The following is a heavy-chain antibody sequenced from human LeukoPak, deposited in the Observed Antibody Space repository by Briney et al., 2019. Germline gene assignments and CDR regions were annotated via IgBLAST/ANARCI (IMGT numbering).Heavy chain of an antibody. CDR2: IYPGDSDT. Sequence: GESLKISCKGSGYRFPTYWIGWVRQMPGKGLEWMGIIYPGDSDTIYSPSCQGQVTISADNSITTAYLQWSSLKASDTAMYYCARLRTVTIEPDAFDIWGQGTMVTVSS. V-gene: IGHV5-51*01. CDR1: GYRFPTYW. CDR3: ARLRTVTIEPDAFDI. J-gene: IGHJ3*02. D-gene: IGHD3-9*01.